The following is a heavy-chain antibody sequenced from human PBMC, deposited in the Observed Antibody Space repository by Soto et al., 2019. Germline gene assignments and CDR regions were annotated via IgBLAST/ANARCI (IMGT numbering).Heavy chain of an antibody. J-gene: IGHJ3*02. CDR2: IYSGGST. CDR3: AREVPVFRAFDI. Sequence: EVQLVESGGGLVQPGGSLRLSCAASGFTVSSNYMSWVRQAPGKGLEWVSVIYSGGSTNYADSVKGRFIISRDNSKNTLYLQMNSLRAEDTAVYYCAREVPVFRAFDIWGQGTMVTVSS. D-gene: IGHD2-8*01. V-gene: IGHV3-66*01. CDR1: GFTVSSNY.